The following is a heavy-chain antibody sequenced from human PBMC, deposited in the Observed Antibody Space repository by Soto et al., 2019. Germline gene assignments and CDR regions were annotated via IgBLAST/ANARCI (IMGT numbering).Heavy chain of an antibody. V-gene: IGHV1-8*01. Sequence: VASVKVSCKASGYTFTRYDINWVRQSTGQGLEWMGWMNPNSGNTGYAQRFQDRVTMTRNTSISTAYMELSSLRSEDTAVYYCARVGPYGDYGSWGQGTLVTVSS. CDR1: GYTFTRYD. CDR2: MNPNSGNT. D-gene: IGHD4-17*01. J-gene: IGHJ4*02. CDR3: ARVGPYGDYGS.